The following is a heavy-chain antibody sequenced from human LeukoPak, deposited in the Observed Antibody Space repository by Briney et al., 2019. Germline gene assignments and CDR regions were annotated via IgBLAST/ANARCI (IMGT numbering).Heavy chain of an antibody. CDR1: GFTFSNYA. V-gene: IGHV3-23*01. Sequence: GGSLRLSCAASGFTFSNYAMNWVRQAPGKGLEWVSVISGSGGTTYYADSVKGRFTISRDNAKNSLYLQMNSLRAEDTAVYYCVQLWPSYWGQGTLVTVSS. CDR2: ISGSGGTT. D-gene: IGHD5-18*01. J-gene: IGHJ4*02. CDR3: VQLWPSY.